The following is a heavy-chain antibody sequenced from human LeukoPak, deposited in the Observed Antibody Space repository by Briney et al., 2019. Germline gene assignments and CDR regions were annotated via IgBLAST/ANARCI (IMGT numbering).Heavy chain of an antibody. D-gene: IGHD6-13*01. Sequence: GASVKVSCKASGGTFSSYAISWVRQAPGQGLEWMGRINPNSGGTNYAQKFQGRVTMTRDTSISTAYMELSRLRSDDTAVYYCASVAAAGPTRHWGQGTLVTVSS. J-gene: IGHJ1*01. V-gene: IGHV1-2*06. CDR1: GGTFSSYA. CDR2: INPNSGGT. CDR3: ASVAAAGPTRH.